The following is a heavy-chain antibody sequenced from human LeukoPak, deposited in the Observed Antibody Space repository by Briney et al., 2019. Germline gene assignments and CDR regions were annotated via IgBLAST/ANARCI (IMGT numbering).Heavy chain of an antibody. CDR1: GFTFSSYS. Sequence: GGSLRLSCAASGFTFSSYSMNWVRQAPGKGLEWVSYISSSSSTIYYADSVKGRFTISRDNAKNSLYLQMNSLRAEDTAVYYCARDPRRITMVRGVIDYSYGMDVWGQGTTVTVSS. V-gene: IGHV3-48*04. CDR2: ISSSSSTI. J-gene: IGHJ6*02. D-gene: IGHD3-10*01. CDR3: ARDPRRITMVRGVIDYSYGMDV.